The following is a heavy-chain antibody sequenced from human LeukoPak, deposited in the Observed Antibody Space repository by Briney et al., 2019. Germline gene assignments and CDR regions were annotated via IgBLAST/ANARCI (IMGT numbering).Heavy chain of an antibody. D-gene: IGHD3-16*01. CDR2: ISGSGNGGSI. V-gene: IGHV3-64D*06. J-gene: IGHJ4*02. Sequence: GGSLRLSCSASGFVFSIYTMYWVRQAPGKGPEYVSNISGSGNGGSIYYADFVKGRFTISRDDSKSILYLQMNGLRSEDTAVYYCVKDFGRVRGTPDSWGQGTLVTVSS. CDR3: VKDFGRVRGTPDS. CDR1: GFVFSIYT.